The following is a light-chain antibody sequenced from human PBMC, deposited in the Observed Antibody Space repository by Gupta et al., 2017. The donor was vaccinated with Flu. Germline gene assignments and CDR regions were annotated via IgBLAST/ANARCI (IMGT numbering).Light chain of an antibody. V-gene: IGKV1-39*01. CDR2: RAS. CDR3: QQTYTTPLLT. Sequence: SSLSASVGDRVTITCRASQSISNYLNWYQQKPGEAPKLLVYRASSLQSGVPSRFSGSGSGTDFTLTISSLQPEDCTTYFCQQTYTTPLLTFGPGTKVDIK. CDR1: QSISNY. J-gene: IGKJ3*01.